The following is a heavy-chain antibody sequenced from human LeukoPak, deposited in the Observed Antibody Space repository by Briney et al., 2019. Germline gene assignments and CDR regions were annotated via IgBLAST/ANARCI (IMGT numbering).Heavy chain of an antibody. CDR3: ARVGHNWFDP. CDR1: GGSFSGYY. CDR2: INHSGRT. Sequence: TSETLSLTCAVYGGSFSGYYWSWIRQPPGKGLEWIGEINHSGRTNSNPSLESRVIMSVDKSKNQFSLKLTSVTAADTAVYYCARVGHNWFDPWGQGTLVTVSS. D-gene: IGHD1-26*01. V-gene: IGHV4-34*01. J-gene: IGHJ5*02.